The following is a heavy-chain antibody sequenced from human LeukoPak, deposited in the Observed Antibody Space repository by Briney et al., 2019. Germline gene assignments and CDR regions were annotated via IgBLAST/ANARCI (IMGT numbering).Heavy chain of an antibody. CDR1: GFTFSRYA. V-gene: IGHV3-30*18. Sequence: GRSLRLSCVASGFTFSRYAMHWVRQAPGRGLEWVAVISNDGSNKYYADSVKGRFTISRDNSKNTLYLQMNSLRAEDTAVYYCAKDVWRYSGSYYDFDYWGQGTLVTVSS. D-gene: IGHD1-26*01. CDR3: AKDVWRYSGSYYDFDY. CDR2: ISNDGSNK. J-gene: IGHJ4*02.